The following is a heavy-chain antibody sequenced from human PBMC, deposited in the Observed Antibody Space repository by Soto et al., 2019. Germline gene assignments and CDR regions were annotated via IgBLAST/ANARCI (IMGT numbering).Heavy chain of an antibody. J-gene: IGHJ4*02. CDR1: VFTFTSYN. V-gene: IGHV3-33*08. CDR2: FWYDASGQ. D-gene: IGHD6-13*01. CDR3: VFGSWNQYYFEH. Sequence: PVGSLRLSCTTSVFTFTSYNMHLVRQAPGKGLECVSTFWYDASGQKYADSVKGRFTISRDTSRGTLYLLMNSLTADDTALYDCVFGSWNQYYFEHWGQEIVVTVSS.